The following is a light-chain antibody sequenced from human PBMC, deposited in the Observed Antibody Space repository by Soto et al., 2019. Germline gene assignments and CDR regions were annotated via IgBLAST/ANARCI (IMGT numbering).Light chain of an antibody. CDR2: DAS. V-gene: IGKV1-5*01. Sequence: DIQMTQSPSTLPASVGDRVTITCRASQSISNWLAWYQQKPGKAPKLLIYDASNSESGVPSRFSGSGSGTEFSLTISNLQPDDFATYYCQHYKSYPWTFGQGTKVDIK. CDR1: QSISNW. CDR3: QHYKSYPWT. J-gene: IGKJ1*01.